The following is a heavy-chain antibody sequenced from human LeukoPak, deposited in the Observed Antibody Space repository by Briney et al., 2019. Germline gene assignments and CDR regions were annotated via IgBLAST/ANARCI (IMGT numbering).Heavy chain of an antibody. J-gene: IGHJ3*02. CDR2: IYQSGST. D-gene: IGHD2-8*02. Sequence: PSETLSLTCTVSGGSISSVSNSWGWSRQPPGKGLEWIGSIYQSGSTYYNPPLKSRVTISVDTSKNQISLKLTSVTVADTAVYYCARSGSGGMTFDIWGQGTMVTVSS. CDR3: ARSGSGGMTFDI. V-gene: IGHV4-39*01. CDR1: GGSISSVSNS.